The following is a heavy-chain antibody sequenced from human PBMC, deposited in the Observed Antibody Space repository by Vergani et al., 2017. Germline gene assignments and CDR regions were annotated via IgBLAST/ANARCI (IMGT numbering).Heavy chain of an antibody. J-gene: IGHJ4*02. D-gene: IGHD2-21*02. CDR2: IRYDGSNE. Sequence: QVQLVESGGGVVQPGGSLRLSCAASGFTFNNYGMHWVRQAPGKGLEWVAFIRYDGSNEYYTDSVKGRFTISRDNSRNTLYLQMNSLRPEDTALYDCARALGGIVVVTAFDYWGQGTLVTVSS. CDR1: GFTFNNYG. V-gene: IGHV3-30*02. CDR3: ARALGGIVVVTAFDY.